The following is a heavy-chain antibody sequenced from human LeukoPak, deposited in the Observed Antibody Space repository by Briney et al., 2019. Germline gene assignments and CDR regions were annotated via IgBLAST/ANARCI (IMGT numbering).Heavy chain of an antibody. D-gene: IGHD2-2*02. V-gene: IGHV3-30*03. Sequence: PGRSLRLSCAASGFTFSSYGMHWVRQAPGKGLEWVAVISYDGSNKYYADSVKGRFTISRDNSKNTLYLQMNSLRAEDTAVYYCARDLGYCSSTSCYTDFDYWGQGTLVTVSS. CDR2: ISYDGSNK. J-gene: IGHJ4*02. CDR3: ARDLGYCSSTSCYTDFDY. CDR1: GFTFSSYG.